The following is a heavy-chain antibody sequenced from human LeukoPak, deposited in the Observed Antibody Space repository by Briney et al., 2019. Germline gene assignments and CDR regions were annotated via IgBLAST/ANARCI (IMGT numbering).Heavy chain of an antibody. CDR3: ARRLPYYYDSSGSANFDY. J-gene: IGHJ4*02. CDR1: GGSISSSYYY. V-gene: IGHV4-39*07. CDR2: INHSGST. D-gene: IGHD3-22*01. Sequence: ASETLSLTRTVSGGSISSSYYYWGWIRQPPGKGLEWIGEINHSGSTNYNPSLKSRVTISVDTSKNQFSLKLSSVTAADTAVYYCARRLPYYYDSSGSANFDYWGQGTLVTVSS.